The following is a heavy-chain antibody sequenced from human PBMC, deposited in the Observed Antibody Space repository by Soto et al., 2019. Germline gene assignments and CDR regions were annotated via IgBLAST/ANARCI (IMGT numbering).Heavy chain of an antibody. Sequence: PGGSLRLSCAASGFTFSSFDMSWVRQAPGKGLEWVSGISGSGGITYYAESVKGRFTISRDNSKNTLYLQMNSLRAEDTAVYYCAGPPLSLSWGQGTLVTVSS. CDR1: GFTFSSFD. J-gene: IGHJ4*02. CDR2: ISGSGGIT. V-gene: IGHV3-23*01. CDR3: AGPPLSLS.